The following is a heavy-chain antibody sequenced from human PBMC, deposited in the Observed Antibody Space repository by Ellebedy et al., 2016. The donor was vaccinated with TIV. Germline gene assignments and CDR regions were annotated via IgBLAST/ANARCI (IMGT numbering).Heavy chain of an antibody. Sequence: MPSETLSLTCTVSGGSMRTSHWWRCIRQSPGKGLEWIGQGYHGGNTYYTPSLKRRATMSVEPSNNPCSLRLTSVTAAYTAVYFCASDTRRGAVAGHFDYWGQGTLVTVSS. CDR2: GYHGGNT. V-gene: IGHV4-4*02. D-gene: IGHD6-19*01. CDR3: ASDTRRGAVAGHFDY. J-gene: IGHJ4*02. CDR1: GGSMRTSHW.